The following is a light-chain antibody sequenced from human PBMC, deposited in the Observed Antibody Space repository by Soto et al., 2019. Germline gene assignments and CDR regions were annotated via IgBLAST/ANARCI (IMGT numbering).Light chain of an antibody. Sequence: DIVMTQSPATLSVSPGERATISCRASQSISSDLAWYQQKPGQAPRLLIYGASTRATDIPARISGSGSGTDLDLTISSLQSEDFAVYYCQQYKKWPPHDTFGQGTKLEIK. CDR1: QSISSD. J-gene: IGKJ2*01. CDR2: GAS. V-gene: IGKV3-15*01. CDR3: QQYKKWPPHDT.